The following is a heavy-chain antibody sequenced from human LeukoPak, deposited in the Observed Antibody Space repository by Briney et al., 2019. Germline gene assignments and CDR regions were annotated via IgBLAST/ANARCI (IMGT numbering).Heavy chain of an antibody. CDR2: ISSSSSYI. V-gene: IGHV3-21*01. J-gene: IGHJ3*02. Sequence: GGSLRLSCAASGFTFSSYSMNWVRQAPGKGLEWVSSISSSSSYIYYADSVKGRFTISRDNAKNSLYLQMNSLRAGDTAVYYCARDLGVLLWFGEHHTDAFDIWGQGTMVTVSS. CDR1: GFTFSSYS. CDR3: ARDLGVLLWFGEHHTDAFDI. D-gene: IGHD3-10*01.